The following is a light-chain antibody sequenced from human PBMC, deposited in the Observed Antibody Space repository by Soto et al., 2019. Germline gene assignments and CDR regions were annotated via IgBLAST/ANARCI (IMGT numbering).Light chain of an antibody. Sequence: DIPMTQSPSTLSASVGDRVTITCRASQSISSWLAWYQQKPGKAPKLLIYKASSLESGVPSRFSGSGSGTEFTLTISSLQPDDFATYYCQQYHNYPLTFGPGTKVDIK. J-gene: IGKJ3*01. V-gene: IGKV1-5*03. CDR1: QSISSW. CDR2: KAS. CDR3: QQYHNYPLT.